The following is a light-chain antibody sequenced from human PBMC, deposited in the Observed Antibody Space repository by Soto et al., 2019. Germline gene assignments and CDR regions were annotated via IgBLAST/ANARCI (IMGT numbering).Light chain of an antibody. CDR2: RAS. J-gene: IGKJ1*01. Sequence: EIVMTQSPATLSMSPGERATLSCRASQTVGSNLAWYQQKPGQAPRLLVYRASTRATGIPARFRGSGSGTDFTLTFSGLQSEDFGVYYCHQHKNWSWTFGKGTPEEIK. CDR1: QTVGSN. CDR3: HQHKNWSWT. V-gene: IGKV3D-15*01.